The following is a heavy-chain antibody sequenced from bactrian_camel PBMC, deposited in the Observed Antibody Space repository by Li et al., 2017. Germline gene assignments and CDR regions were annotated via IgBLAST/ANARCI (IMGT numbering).Heavy chain of an antibody. CDR1: GATDSIGY. J-gene: IGHJ4*01. CDR3: AAGSDWASLATTEYEH. V-gene: IGHV3S53*01. CDR2: IYTAGAL. D-gene: IGHD4*01. Sequence: LVESGGGSVQTGGSLALSCVASGATDSIGYMGWFRQAPGKEREGVATIYTAGALYYADSVKGRFTISQDNAEHTVYLQMTGLKPDDTAMYYCAAGSDWASLATTEYEHWGQGTQVTVS.